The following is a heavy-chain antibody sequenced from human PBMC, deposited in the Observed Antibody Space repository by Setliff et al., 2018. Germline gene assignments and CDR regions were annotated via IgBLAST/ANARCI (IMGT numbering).Heavy chain of an antibody. V-gene: IGHV4-61*09. CDR3: ARGKGSWVLLRWFDP. Sequence: SETLSLTCTVSGGSISSGSYYWSWIRQPAGKGLEWIGHIYTSGSTYYNPSLKSRVTISVDTSKNQFSLKLSSVTAADTAVYYCARGKGSWVLLRWFDPWGQGTLVTVSS. CDR1: GGSISSGSYY. CDR2: IYTSGST. D-gene: IGHD3-10*01. J-gene: IGHJ5*02.